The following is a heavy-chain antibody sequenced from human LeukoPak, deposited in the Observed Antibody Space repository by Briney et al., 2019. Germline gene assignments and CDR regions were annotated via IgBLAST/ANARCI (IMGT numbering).Heavy chain of an antibody. J-gene: IGHJ5*02. Sequence: PSETLSLTCTVSGGSISSSGYNWGWIRQSPGNGLQWIGSVYSGGSTYYNPPLKSRVSISVDTSKNQFSLKLSSVTAADTAVYYCARGAYYDSRGLNWFDPWGQGTLVTVSS. CDR1: GGSISSSGYN. CDR3: ARGAYYDSRGLNWFDP. CDR2: VYSGGST. V-gene: IGHV4-39*07. D-gene: IGHD3-22*01.